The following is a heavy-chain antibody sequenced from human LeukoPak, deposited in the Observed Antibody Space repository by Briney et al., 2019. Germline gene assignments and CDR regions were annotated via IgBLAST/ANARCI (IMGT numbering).Heavy chain of an antibody. D-gene: IGHD6-19*01. CDR2: IYNSGST. V-gene: IGHV4-59*01. CDR3: ARGGYSSGWQRRWFDP. J-gene: IGHJ5*02. Sequence: SETLSLTCTVSGGSISSYYWNWIRQPPGKGLEWIGYIYNSGSTNNNPSLKSRVTISVDTSKKQFSLKLSSVTAEDTAVYYCARGGYSSGWQRRWFDPWGQGTLVTVSS. CDR1: GGSISSYY.